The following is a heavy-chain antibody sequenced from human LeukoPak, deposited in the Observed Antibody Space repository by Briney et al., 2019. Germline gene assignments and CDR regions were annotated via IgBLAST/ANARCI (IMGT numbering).Heavy chain of an antibody. CDR3: ANLDYSKADDVFDI. CDR2: VTSGGST. D-gene: IGHD4-11*01. J-gene: IGHJ3*02. V-gene: IGHV3-23*01. Sequence: GGSLRLSCAASGFTFSSYAMHWVRQAPEKGLEWVSSVTSGGSTYYADSVKGRFTISRDNSKNTLYLQMNSLRAEDTAVYYCANLDYSKADDVFDIWGQGTMVTVSS. CDR1: GFTFSSYA.